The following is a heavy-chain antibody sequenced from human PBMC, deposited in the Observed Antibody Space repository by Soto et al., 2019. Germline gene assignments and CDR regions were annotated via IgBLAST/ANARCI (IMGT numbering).Heavy chain of an antibody. J-gene: IGHJ4*02. Sequence: ASVKVSCKASGYTFTIYGTIWVRQAPGQGLEWMGWISAYNGNTNYAQKLQGRVTMTTDTSTSTAYMELRSLRSDDTAVYYCARDSGDYSFAYRGQGTLVTVSS. V-gene: IGHV1-18*01. CDR1: GYTFTIYG. CDR3: ARDSGDYSFAY. D-gene: IGHD4-17*01. CDR2: ISAYNGNT.